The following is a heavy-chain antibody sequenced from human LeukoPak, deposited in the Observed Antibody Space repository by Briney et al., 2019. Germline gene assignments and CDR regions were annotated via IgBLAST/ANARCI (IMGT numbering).Heavy chain of an antibody. CDR1: GDSVSSNSAA. Sequence: SQTLSLTCAISGDSVSSNSAAWNWIRQSPSRGLEWLGRTYYRSKWYNDYAVSVKSRITINPDTSKNQFSLKLSSVTAADTAVYYCARAPHYYDSSPPQDWGQGTLVTVSS. J-gene: IGHJ4*02. V-gene: IGHV6-1*01. CDR2: TYYRSKWYN. CDR3: ARAPHYYDSSPPQD. D-gene: IGHD3-22*01.